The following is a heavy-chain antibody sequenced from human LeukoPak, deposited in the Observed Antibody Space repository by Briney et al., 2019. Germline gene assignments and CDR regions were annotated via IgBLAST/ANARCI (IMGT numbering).Heavy chain of an antibody. V-gene: IGHV3-7*01. CDR3: ARESPPQYSYDSSSYLGPMDAFDI. J-gene: IGHJ3*02. D-gene: IGHD3-22*01. CDR1: GFTFNTFW. Sequence: GGSLRLSCAASGFTFNTFWMSWLRQAPGKGLEWVANIKQDGSEKYYVDSVKGRFTISRDNAKNSLYLQMNSLRAEDTAVYYCARESPPQYSYDSSSYLGPMDAFDIWGQGTMVTVSS. CDR2: IKQDGSEK.